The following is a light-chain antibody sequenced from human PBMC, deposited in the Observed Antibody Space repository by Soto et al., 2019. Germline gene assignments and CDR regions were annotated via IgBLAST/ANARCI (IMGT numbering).Light chain of an antibody. J-gene: IGLJ2*01. V-gene: IGLV2-8*01. Sequence: QSVLTQPPSASGSPGQSVTISCSGTSSDVGGYNYVSWYQQHPGKAPKLIIYEVGQRPSGVSDRFSGSKSGSTASLTVSGLQAEDADDYYCSSYGGSNNVAFGGGTKLTVL. CDR1: SSDVGGYNY. CDR3: SSYGGSNNVA. CDR2: EVG.